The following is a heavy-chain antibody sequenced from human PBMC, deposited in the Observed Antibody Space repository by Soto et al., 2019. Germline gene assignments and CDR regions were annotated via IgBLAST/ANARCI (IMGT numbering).Heavy chain of an antibody. CDR1: GGSFSGYH. CDR3: GRGGNYVVRNWSDP. V-gene: IGHV4-34*01. D-gene: IGHD3-10*02. J-gene: IGHJ5*02. CDR2: INHSGST. Sequence: PSETLSLTSAAYGGSFSGYHWSWIRQPPGKGLNWIWEINHSGSTNSNTSPKRRVTISVNTSTKQFSLKLSSVTAEDTAVYYCGRGGNYVVRNWSDPQAEATQATVS.